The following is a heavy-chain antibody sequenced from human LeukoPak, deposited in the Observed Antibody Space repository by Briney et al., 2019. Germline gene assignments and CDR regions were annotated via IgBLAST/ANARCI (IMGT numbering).Heavy chain of an antibody. D-gene: IGHD3-10*01. CDR1: GGSISSGSYY. J-gene: IGHJ5*02. CDR3: ATLRITMVRGVKNWWFDP. CDR2: IYTSGST. V-gene: IGHV4-61*02. Sequence: SETLSLTCTVSGGSISSGSYYWSWIRQPAGKGLEWIGRIYTSGSTNYNPSLKSRVTMSVDTSKNQFSLKLSSVTAADTAVYYCATLRITMVRGVKNWWFDPWGQGTLVTVSS.